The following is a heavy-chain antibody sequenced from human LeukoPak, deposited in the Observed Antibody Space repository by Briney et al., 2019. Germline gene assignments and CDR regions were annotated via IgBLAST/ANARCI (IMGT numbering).Heavy chain of an antibody. V-gene: IGHV3-30*18. CDR1: GFTFSSYG. Sequence: QPGGSLRLSCAASGFTFSSYGMHWVRQAPGKGLEWVAVISYDGSNKYYADSVRCRFTISRDNSKNTLYLQMNSLRAEDTAVYYCAKDSRDGYNPGLDYWGQGTLVTVSS. CDR2: ISYDGSNK. CDR3: AKDSRDGYNPGLDY. D-gene: IGHD5-24*01. J-gene: IGHJ4*02.